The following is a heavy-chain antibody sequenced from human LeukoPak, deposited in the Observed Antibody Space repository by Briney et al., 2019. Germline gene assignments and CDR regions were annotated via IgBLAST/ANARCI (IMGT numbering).Heavy chain of an antibody. D-gene: IGHD3-16*02. Sequence: ASVKVSCKTSGYTFTGYYIQWVRQAPGQGLEWMGYINPDSGGTNYAQEFQGRVTMTRDTSISTAHMELNRLRSDDTAVYYCARGEMITFGGVIVISTFDIWGQGTMVTVS. J-gene: IGHJ3*02. CDR1: GYTFTGYY. CDR2: INPDSGGT. V-gene: IGHV1-2*02. CDR3: ARGEMITFGGVIVISTFDI.